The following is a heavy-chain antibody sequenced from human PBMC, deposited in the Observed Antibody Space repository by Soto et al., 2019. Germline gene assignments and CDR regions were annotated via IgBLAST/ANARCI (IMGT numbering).Heavy chain of an antibody. V-gene: IGHV1-8*01. Sequence: WEDPGEGFASNYRNSPHQDNEQGLEWMGWMNPNSGNTGYAQKFQGRVTMTRNTSISTAYMELSSLRSEDTAVYYCARVFFYGGGTRCVRKAREYWVKGSLVTV. CDR2: MNPNSGNT. CDR1: GEGFASNY. CDR3: ARVFFYGGGTRCVRKAREY. J-gene: IGHJ4*02. D-gene: IGHD2-15*01.